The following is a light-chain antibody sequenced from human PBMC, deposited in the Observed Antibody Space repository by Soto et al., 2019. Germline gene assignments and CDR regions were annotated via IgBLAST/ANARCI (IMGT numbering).Light chain of an antibody. CDR1: QDISTW. V-gene: IGKV1-12*01. J-gene: IGKJ5*01. CDR2: AAS. Sequence: DIQMPQSPSSVSASVGDRVTITCRASQDISTWLAWYQQKPGKAPKLLIYAASSLFSGVPSRFSGSGSGTDFTLTISSLQPEDFATYYCQQADSLPLVTFGQGTRLDLK. CDR3: QQADSLPLVT.